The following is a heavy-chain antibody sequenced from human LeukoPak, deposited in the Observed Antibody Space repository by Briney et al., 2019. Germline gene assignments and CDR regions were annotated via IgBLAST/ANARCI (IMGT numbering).Heavy chain of an antibody. D-gene: IGHD3-10*01. CDR3: ARQLITMVRGVSLLDAFDI. V-gene: IGHV5-51*01. CDR1: GYSFTTYW. J-gene: IGHJ4*02. Sequence: GESLKISCKGSGYSFTTYWIGWVRPMPGKGLEWMGIIYPGDSDTRYSPSFQGQVTTSADRSLTTAYLQWSSLKASDTAMYYCARQLITMVRGVSLLDAFDIWGQGTQVTVSS. CDR2: IYPGDSDT.